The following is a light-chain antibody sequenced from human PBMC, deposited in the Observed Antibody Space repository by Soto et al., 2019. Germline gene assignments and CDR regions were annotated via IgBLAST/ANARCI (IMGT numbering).Light chain of an antibody. Sequence: QSALTQPASVSGSPGQSITMSCTGTSSDVGYYNYVSWYQQHPGKAPRVIIYDVAKRPLGVSNRFSGSKSANTASLTISGLQAEDEADYYCSSYASNSTLVFGGGTKVTVL. CDR2: DVA. CDR3: SSYASNSTLV. CDR1: SSDVGYYNY. J-gene: IGLJ2*01. V-gene: IGLV2-14*01.